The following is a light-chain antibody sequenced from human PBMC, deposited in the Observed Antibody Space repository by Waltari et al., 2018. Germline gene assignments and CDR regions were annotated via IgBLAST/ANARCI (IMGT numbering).Light chain of an antibody. V-gene: IGLV1-36*01. Sequence: QSVLTQPPSVSEAPRQRVTIPCSGSSSITGHTGVNWYQQLPGKPPKLLIYYDDLVPSGVSARFSGSKSGTSASLAISGLQSADEADYYCAAWDATLNQWVFGGGTKLTVL. J-gene: IGLJ3*02. CDR2: YDD. CDR1: SSITGHTG. CDR3: AAWDATLNQWV.